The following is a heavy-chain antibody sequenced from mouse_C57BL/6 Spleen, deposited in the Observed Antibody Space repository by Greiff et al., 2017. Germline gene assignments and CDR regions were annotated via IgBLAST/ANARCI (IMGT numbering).Heavy chain of an antibody. V-gene: IGHV1-52*01. CDR3: SRSPYYGSSHWAMDY. CDR2: IDPSDSET. CDR1: GFTFTSYW. J-gene: IGHJ4*01. Sequence: QVQLKQPGAELVRPGSSVKLSCKASGFTFTSYWMHWVKQRPIQGLEWIGNIDPSDSETHYNQKFKDKATLTVDKSSSTAYMQLSSLTSEDSAVYYCSRSPYYGSSHWAMDYWGQGTSVTVSS. D-gene: IGHD1-1*01.